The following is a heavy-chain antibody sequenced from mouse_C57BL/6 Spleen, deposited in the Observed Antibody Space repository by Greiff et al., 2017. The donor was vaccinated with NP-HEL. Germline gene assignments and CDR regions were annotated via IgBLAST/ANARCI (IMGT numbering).Heavy chain of an antibody. J-gene: IGHJ3*01. D-gene: IGHD2-4*01. CDR3: ARNRNYDPAWFAY. V-gene: IGHV1-55*01. CDR2: IYPGSGST. CDR1: GYTFTSYW. Sequence: QVQLQQPGAELVKPGASVKMSCKASGYTFTSYWITWVKQRPGQGLEWIGDIYPGSGSTTYNEKFKSKATLTVDTSSSTAYMQLSSLTSEDSAVYYCARNRNYDPAWFAYWGQGTLVTVSA.